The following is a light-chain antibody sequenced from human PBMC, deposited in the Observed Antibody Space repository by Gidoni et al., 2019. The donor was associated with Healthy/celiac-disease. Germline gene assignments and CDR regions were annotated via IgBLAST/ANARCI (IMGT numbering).Light chain of an antibody. V-gene: IGKV4-1*01. J-gene: IGKJ2*01. CDR2: LAY. Sequence: IVMTQSPDSLAVSRGERATINCKSSQSVLYSSNKKNDLAWDQHKPGPPPKLLIYLAYTRESGVPDRLSGSGSGTDFTLIISSLQAEDVAVYYCQQYYSTPYTFGQGTKLEFK. CDR3: QQYYSTPYT. CDR1: QSVLYSSNKKND.